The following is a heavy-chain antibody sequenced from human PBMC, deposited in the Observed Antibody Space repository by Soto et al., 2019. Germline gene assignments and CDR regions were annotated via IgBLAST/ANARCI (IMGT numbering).Heavy chain of an antibody. J-gene: IGHJ4*02. CDR1: GFTFSNYA. CDR2: ITGSGGDT. D-gene: IGHD6-25*01. Sequence: GGSLRLSCAASGFTFSNYAMSWVRQAPGKGLEWVSAITGSGGDTYHADSVRGRFTISRDNSKNTLFLQMHRLRADDTAVYYCAKGSASGSPYYFDFWGQGTLVTVSS. CDR3: AKGSASGSPYYFDF. V-gene: IGHV3-23*01.